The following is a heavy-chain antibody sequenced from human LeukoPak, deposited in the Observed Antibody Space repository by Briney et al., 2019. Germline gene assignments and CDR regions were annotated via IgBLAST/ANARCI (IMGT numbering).Heavy chain of an antibody. D-gene: IGHD3-22*01. CDR3: AKGSSYYHDSSGYYGSDY. V-gene: IGHV3-23*01. CDR1: GFTFSSSA. Sequence: GGSLRLSCAASGFTFSSSAMSWVRQAPGKGLEWVSSISGSGGNTYYADSVKGRATISRDNSKNTLYLQMNGLRAEDTAVYYCAKGSSYYHDSSGYYGSDYWGQGTLVTVSS. J-gene: IGHJ4*02. CDR2: ISGSGGNT.